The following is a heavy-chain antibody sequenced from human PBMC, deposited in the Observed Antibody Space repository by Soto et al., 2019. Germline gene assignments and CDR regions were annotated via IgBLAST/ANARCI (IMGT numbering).Heavy chain of an antibody. D-gene: IGHD1-26*01. J-gene: IGHJ4*02. Sequence: GASVKVSCKASGGTFSSYTISWVRQAPGQGLEWMGRIIPILGIANYAQKFQGRVTITADKSTSTAYMELSSLRSEDTAVYYCASSVGATTWDTPTFDYWGQGTLVTVSS. CDR2: IIPILGIA. CDR3: ASSVGATTWDTPTFDY. CDR1: GGTFSSYT. V-gene: IGHV1-69*02.